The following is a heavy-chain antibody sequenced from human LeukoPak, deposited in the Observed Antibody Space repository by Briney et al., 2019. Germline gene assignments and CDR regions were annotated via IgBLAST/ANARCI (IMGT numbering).Heavy chain of an antibody. D-gene: IGHD6-13*01. CDR3: ARERSIAAAGNDAFDI. J-gene: IGHJ3*02. Sequence: GGSLRLSCAASGFTFSDYYMSWIRQAPGKGLEWVSYISSSSSYTNYVDSVKGRFTISRDNAKNSLYLQMNSLRAEDTAVYYCARERSIAAAGNDAFDIWGQGTMVTVSS. V-gene: IGHV3-11*06. CDR2: ISSSSSYT. CDR1: GFTFSDYY.